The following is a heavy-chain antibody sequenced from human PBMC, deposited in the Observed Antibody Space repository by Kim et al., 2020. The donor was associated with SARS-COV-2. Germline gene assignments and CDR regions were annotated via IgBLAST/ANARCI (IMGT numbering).Heavy chain of an antibody. CDR2: IYPGDSDT. CDR1: GYSFTSYW. J-gene: IGHJ6*03. CDR3: ARGPLVPPEEITGTTHYMDV. Sequence: GESLKISCKGSGYSFTSYWIGWVRQMPGKGLEWMGIIYPGDSDTRYSPSFQGQVTISADKSISTAYLQWSSLKASDTAMYYCARGPLVPPEEITGTTHYMDVWGKGTTVTVSS. D-gene: IGHD1-7*01. V-gene: IGHV5-51*01.